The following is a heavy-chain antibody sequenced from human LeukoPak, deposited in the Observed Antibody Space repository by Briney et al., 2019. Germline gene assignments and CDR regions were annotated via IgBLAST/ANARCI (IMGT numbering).Heavy chain of an antibody. Sequence: GGSLRLSCAASGFTFSSYGMHWVRQAPGKGLEWVAVISYDGSNKYYADSAKGRFTISRDNSKNALYLQMNSLRAEDTAVYYRAKDIYDFWSGYSGFDPWGQGTLVTVSS. J-gene: IGHJ5*02. D-gene: IGHD3-3*01. V-gene: IGHV3-30*18. CDR2: ISYDGSNK. CDR3: AKDIYDFWSGYSGFDP. CDR1: GFTFSSYG.